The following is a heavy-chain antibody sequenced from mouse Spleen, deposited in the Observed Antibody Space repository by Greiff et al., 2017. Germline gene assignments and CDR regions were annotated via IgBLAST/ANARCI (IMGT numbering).Heavy chain of an antibody. D-gene: IGHD2-3*01. J-gene: IGHJ4*01. CDR3: ARGVDGYLYAMDY. V-gene: IGHV1-52*01. Sequence: QVQLQQPGAELVRPGSSVKLSCKASGYTFTSYWMHWVKQRPIQGLEWIGNIDPSDSETHYNQKFKDKATLTVDKSSSTAYMQLSSLTSEDSAVYYCARGVDGYLYAMDYWGQGTSVTVSS. CDR1: GYTFTSYW. CDR2: IDPSDSET.